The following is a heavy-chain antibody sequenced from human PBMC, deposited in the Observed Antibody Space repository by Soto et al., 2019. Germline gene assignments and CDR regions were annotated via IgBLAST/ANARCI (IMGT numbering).Heavy chain of an antibody. D-gene: IGHD3-9*01. J-gene: IGHJ3*02. CDR1: GGSISSSSYY. Sequence: SETLSLTCTVSGGSISSSSYYWGWIRQPPGKGLEWIGSIYYSGSTYYNPSLKSRVTISVDTSKNQFSLKLTSVTAADTAVYYCARGGSNDWQVAFDIWGQGTMVTVSS. V-gene: IGHV4-39*01. CDR2: IYYSGST. CDR3: ARGGSNDWQVAFDI.